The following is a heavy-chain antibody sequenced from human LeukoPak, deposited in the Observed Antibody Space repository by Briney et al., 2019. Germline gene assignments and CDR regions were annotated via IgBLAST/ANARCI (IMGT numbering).Heavy chain of an antibody. D-gene: IGHD6-13*01. CDR1: GGSISTYY. CDR2: IYNSGST. V-gene: IGHV4-59*01. Sequence: PSETLSLTCTVSGGSISTYYWSWIRQPPGKGLEWIGYIYNSGSTNYNPSLQSRVTISVDTSKNQFSLRLTSVTAADTAVYYCAKAVAAAGGFGFDPWGQGTLVTVSS. J-gene: IGHJ5*02. CDR3: AKAVAAAGGFGFDP.